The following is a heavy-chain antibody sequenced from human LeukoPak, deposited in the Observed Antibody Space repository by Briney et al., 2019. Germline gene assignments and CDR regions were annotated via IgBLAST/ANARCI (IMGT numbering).Heavy chain of an antibody. CDR3: ARGRNWNDSYFDY. CDR1: GGSISSYY. Sequence: SETLSLTCTVSGGSISSYYWSWIRQPPGKGLEWIGYIYYSGSTNYHPSLKSRITISVDTSKNQFSLKLSSVTAADTAVYYCARGRNWNDSYFDYWGQGTLVTVSS. CDR2: IYYSGST. D-gene: IGHD1-20*01. J-gene: IGHJ4*02. V-gene: IGHV4-59*01.